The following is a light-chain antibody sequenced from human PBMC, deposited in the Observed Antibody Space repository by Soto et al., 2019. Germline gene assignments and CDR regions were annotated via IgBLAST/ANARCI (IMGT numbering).Light chain of an antibody. J-gene: IGKJ1*01. CDR1: QSVSSN. CDR3: QQYNNCPPCT. Sequence: EIVMTQSPATLSVSPGERATLSCRASQSVSSNLAWYQQKPGQAPRLLIYGASTRATGIPARFSGSGSGTEYTLTNSSLQSEDFAVYYCQQYNNCPPCTFCQATKVEIK. V-gene: IGKV3-15*01. CDR2: GAS.